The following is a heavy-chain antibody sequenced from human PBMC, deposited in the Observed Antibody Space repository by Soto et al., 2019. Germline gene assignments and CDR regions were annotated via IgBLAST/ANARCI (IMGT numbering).Heavy chain of an antibody. Sequence: GGSLRLSCAASGFTFSSYAMSWVRQAPGKGLEWVSAISGSGGSTYYADSVKGRFTISRDNSKNTLYLQMNSLRAEDTAVYYCAKSATAAGGEYMEWLRRDSGWYQSPIDYWGQGTLVTVSS. V-gene: IGHV3-23*01. CDR3: AKSATAAGGEYMEWLRRDSGWYQSPIDY. D-gene: IGHD6-19*01. J-gene: IGHJ4*02. CDR2: ISGSGGST. CDR1: GFTFSSYA.